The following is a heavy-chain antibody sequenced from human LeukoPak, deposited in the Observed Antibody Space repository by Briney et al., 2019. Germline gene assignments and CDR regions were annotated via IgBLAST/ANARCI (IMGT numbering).Heavy chain of an antibody. CDR2: ISSNGGST. CDR1: GFTFSSYA. CDR3: ASGGSGSYYSPLYYMDV. V-gene: IGHV3-64*01. D-gene: IGHD3-10*01. J-gene: IGHJ6*03. Sequence: PGGSLRLSCAASGFTFSSYAMHWVRQAPGKGLEYVSAISSNGGSTYYANSVKGRFTISRDNSKNTLYLQMGSLRAEDMAVYYCASGGSGSYYSPLYYMDVWGKGTTVTISS.